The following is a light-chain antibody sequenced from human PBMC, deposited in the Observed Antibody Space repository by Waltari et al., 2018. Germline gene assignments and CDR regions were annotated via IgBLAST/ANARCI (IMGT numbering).Light chain of an antibody. CDR3: QQGYDFPCT. Sequence: IQMTQSPSSLSASIGDTVTITCRASRDIANNLNWYQQQSGKAPKLLIYRASSLQSGVPSRFSGSGSGTDFSLTISSLLPEDFATYYCQQGYDFPCTFGRGTKVEIK. CDR1: RDIANN. V-gene: IGKV1-6*02. CDR2: RAS. J-gene: IGKJ4*01.